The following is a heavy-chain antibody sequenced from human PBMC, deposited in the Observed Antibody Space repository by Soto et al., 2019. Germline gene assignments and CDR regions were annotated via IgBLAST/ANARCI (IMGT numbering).Heavy chain of an antibody. CDR1: GGSFSGYY. CDR3: ARASGYDRPY. D-gene: IGHD5-12*01. CDR2: INHSGST. Sequence: ASETLSLTCAVYGGSFSGYYWSWIRQPPGKGLEWIGEINHSGSTNYNPSLKSRVTISVDTSKNQFSLKLSSVTAADTDVYYCARASGYDRPYWGQGTLVTVSS. V-gene: IGHV4-34*01. J-gene: IGHJ4*02.